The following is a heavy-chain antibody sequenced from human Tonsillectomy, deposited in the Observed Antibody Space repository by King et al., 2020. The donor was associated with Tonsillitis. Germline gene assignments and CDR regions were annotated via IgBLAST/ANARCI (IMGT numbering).Heavy chain of an antibody. V-gene: IGHV3-73*02. CDR2: IRSKGNNYAT. CDR1: GFTFSGSA. J-gene: IGHJ4*02. D-gene: IGHD1-26*01. Sequence: EVQLVESGGGLVQPGGSLKLSCAASGFTFSGSAMHWVRQASGKGLEWVGRIRSKGNNYATTYAASVKGRFSISRDDSKDTAYLQMNSLKTEDTAVYYCTRRSGSLDSWGQGTLVTVSS. CDR3: TRRSGSLDS.